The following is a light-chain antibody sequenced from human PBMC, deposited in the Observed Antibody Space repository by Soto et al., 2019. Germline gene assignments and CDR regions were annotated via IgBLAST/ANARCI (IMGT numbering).Light chain of an antibody. CDR3: SSYTTIGTIV. J-gene: IGLJ1*01. CDR2: DVN. CDR1: SRDIGAYNY. Sequence: QSVLTQPASVSGSPGQSITISCTGTSRDIGAYNYVSWYRQLPGKAPKLMIYDVNIRPSGVFDRFSGSKSANTASLDISGLQAEDEADYFCSSYTTIGTIVFGTGTKVTVL. V-gene: IGLV2-14*03.